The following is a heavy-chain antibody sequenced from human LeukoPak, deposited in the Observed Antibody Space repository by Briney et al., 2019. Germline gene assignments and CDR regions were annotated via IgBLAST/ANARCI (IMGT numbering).Heavy chain of an antibody. CDR2: INHSGST. D-gene: IGHD2-21*02. CDR3: ARGGVTLTY. V-gene: IGHV4-34*01. CDR1: GGSFSGYC. Sequence: SETLSLTCAVYGGSFSGYCWSWIRQPPGKGLEWIGEINHSGSTNYNPSLKSRVTISVDTSKNQFSLKLSSVTAADTAVYYCARGGVTLTYWGQGTLVTVSS. J-gene: IGHJ4*02.